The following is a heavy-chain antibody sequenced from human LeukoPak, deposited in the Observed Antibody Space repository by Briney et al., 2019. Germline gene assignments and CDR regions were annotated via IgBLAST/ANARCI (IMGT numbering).Heavy chain of an antibody. Sequence: SETLSLTCTVSGGSISSYYRSWIRQPPGKGLEWIGHIYYSGSTHYNPSLKSRVTISVDTSKNQFSLKLSSVTAADTAVYYCARHVGNSGSGSYLTYFDYWGQGTLVTVSS. CDR1: GGSISSYY. V-gene: IGHV4-59*08. CDR2: IYYSGST. J-gene: IGHJ4*02. CDR3: ARHVGNSGSGSYLTYFDY. D-gene: IGHD3-10*01.